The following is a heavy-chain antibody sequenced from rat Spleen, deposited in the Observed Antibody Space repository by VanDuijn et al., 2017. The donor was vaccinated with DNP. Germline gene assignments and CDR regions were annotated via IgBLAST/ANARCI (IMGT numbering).Heavy chain of an antibody. J-gene: IGHJ2*01. CDR1: GFTFSAYY. V-gene: IGHV5-25*01. CDR2: IGSPAYAP. D-gene: IGHD1-11*01. CDR3: ARMFYGFSDY. Sequence: EVQLVESGGGLVQPGRSLKLSCAASGFTFSAYYMAWVRQAPAKGLEWVAYIGSPAYAPYYTDSVKGRFTVSRDNAKSTLYLQMDSLRSEDTAAYYCARMFYGFSDYWSQGVMVTDSS.